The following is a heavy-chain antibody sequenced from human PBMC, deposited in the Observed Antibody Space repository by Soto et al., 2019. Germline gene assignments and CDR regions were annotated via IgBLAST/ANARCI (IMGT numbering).Heavy chain of an antibody. V-gene: IGHV3-74*01. CDR3: ATGGSGYFRY. D-gene: IGHD3-22*01. Sequence: EVQLVESGGGLVQPGGSLRLSCAASGFTFSTYWMHWVRQAPGKGLEWVSRIKTDGSYTNYADSMKGRFTISRDNAKNTLFLQMDSLGAEDTAVYLCATGGSGYFRYWGQGTLVTVSS. CDR2: IKTDGSYT. J-gene: IGHJ4*02. CDR1: GFTFSTYW.